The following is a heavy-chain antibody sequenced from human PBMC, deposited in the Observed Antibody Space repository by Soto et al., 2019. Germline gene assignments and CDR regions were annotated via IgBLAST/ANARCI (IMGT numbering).Heavy chain of an antibody. J-gene: IGHJ6*02. CDR3: ARGGKAVAGTNLFSYYGMDV. Sequence: SETLSLTCAVYGGSFSGYYWSWIRQPPGKGLEWIGEINHSGSTNYNPSLKSRVTISVDTSKNQFSLKLSSVTAADTAVYYCARGGKAVAGTNLFSYYGMDVWGQGTTVTVSS. CDR2: INHSGST. D-gene: IGHD6-19*01. V-gene: IGHV4-34*01. CDR1: GGSFSGYY.